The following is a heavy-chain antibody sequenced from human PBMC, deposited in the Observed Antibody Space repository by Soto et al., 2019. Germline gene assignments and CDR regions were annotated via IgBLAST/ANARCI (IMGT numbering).Heavy chain of an antibody. D-gene: IGHD2-2*01. J-gene: IGHJ4*02. CDR1: GFSCNNYA. V-gene: IGHV3-23*01. Sequence: EVQLLESGGGLVQPGGSLRLSCAAYGFSCNNYAMNWVRQAPGQGLEWVSTISDSGSTYYADSVKGRFTISRDNSKNTLYLQMKSLRAEDTAVYFCAKDVGGHYCTPTSCLYFFHSWGRGTLVTVSS. CDR3: AKDVGGHYCTPTSCLYFFHS. CDR2: ISDSGST.